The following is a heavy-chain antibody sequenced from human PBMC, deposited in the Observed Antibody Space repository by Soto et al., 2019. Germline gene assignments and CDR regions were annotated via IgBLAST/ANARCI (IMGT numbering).Heavy chain of an antibody. J-gene: IGHJ4*02. D-gene: IGHD3-22*01. CDR2: IKSGGAT. CDR3: TTDSYSTIIDVRFDF. V-gene: IGHV3-15*07. Sequence: EVQLVDSGGGLVKPGGSLRLPCAASGFVFRNAWINWVRQAPGKGLEWVGRIKSGGATDFAALARGRFAITRDDSRNMAYMQMNNLDTEDTAVYYCTTDSYSTIIDVRFDFWGQGALVTVSS. CDR1: GFVFRNAW.